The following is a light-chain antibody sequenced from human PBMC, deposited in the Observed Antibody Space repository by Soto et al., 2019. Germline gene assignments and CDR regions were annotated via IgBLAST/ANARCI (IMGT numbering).Light chain of an antibody. J-gene: IGLJ2*01. V-gene: IGLV1-44*01. Sequence: QSALTQPPSASGTPGQRVTISCSGATSNFGTKSVNWYQHLPGAAPRLLIYNSDQRPSGVPDRRSASKSATSASLAISGLQSADEGDYFCSSWDDILRTPLFGGGTKLTVL. CDR3: SSWDDILRTPL. CDR1: TSNFGTKS. CDR2: NSD.